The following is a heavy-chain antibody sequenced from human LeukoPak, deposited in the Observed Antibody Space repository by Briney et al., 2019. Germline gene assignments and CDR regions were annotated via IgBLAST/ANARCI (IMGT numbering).Heavy chain of an antibody. CDR3: ARDDDRSGYLEY. J-gene: IGHJ4*02. CDR2: IWYDGSNK. V-gene: IGHV3-33*01. Sequence: GRSLRLSCAASGFIFSSYGMHWVRQAPGKGLEWAAVIWYDGSNKYYADSVKGRFTISRDNSKNTLYLQMNSLRAEDTAVYYCARDDDRSGYLEYWGQGTLVTVSS. D-gene: IGHD3-22*01. CDR1: GFIFSSYG.